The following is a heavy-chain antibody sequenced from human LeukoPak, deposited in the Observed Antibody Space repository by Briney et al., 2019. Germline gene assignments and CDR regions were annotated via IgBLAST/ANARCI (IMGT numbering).Heavy chain of an antibody. CDR1: GGSINSGGYS. CDR3: ARGYGTFDF. D-gene: IGHD5-18*01. V-gene: IGHV4-30-2*01. CDR2: IYHSGST. J-gene: IGHJ4*02. Sequence: PSQTLSLTCAVSGGSINSGGYSWSWIRQPPGKGLEWMGYIYHSGSTYYNPSLKSRFTMSGDRSKNHFSLKLNSVTAADTAVYYCARGYGTFDFWGQGILVTVSS.